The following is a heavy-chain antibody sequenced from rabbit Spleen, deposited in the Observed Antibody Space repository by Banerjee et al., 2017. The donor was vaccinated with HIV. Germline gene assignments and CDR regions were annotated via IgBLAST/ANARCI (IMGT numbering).Heavy chain of an antibody. CDR1: GVSFSISSY. V-gene: IGHV1S40*01. J-gene: IGHJ6*01. D-gene: IGHD1-1*01. CDR2: IDAGSSGFT. Sequence: KESGGDLVKPGASLTLTCTASGVSFSISSYMCWVRQAPGKGLEWIACIDAGSSGFTYFATWAKGRFTISKTSSTTVTLQMTSLTAADTATYFCARDTSSSFSSYGMDLWGQGTLVTVS. CDR3: ARDTSSSFSSYGMDL.